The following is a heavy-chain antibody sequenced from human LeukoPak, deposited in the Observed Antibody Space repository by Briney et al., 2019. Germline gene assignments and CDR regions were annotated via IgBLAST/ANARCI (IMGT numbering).Heavy chain of an antibody. CDR3: VKDQGQVYGYFDS. Sequence: PGGSLRLSCAASGFTFSDYYMHWVRQAPGKGLEWVAFVYYHGNTKYYAASVKGRFTISRDNSRNSLYIQMNSLRTEDTAVYYCVKDQGQVYGYFDSWGQGTLVTVSS. J-gene: IGHJ4*02. V-gene: IGHV3-30*02. D-gene: IGHD6-6*01. CDR1: GFTFSDYY. CDR2: VYYHGNTK.